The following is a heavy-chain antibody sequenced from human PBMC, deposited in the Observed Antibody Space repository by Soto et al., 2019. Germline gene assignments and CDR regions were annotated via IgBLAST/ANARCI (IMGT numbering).Heavy chain of an antibody. CDR3: ARGGERDCSGGSCYAPTAVYYGMDV. CDR1: GGSISSGGYY. J-gene: IGHJ6*02. Sequence: QVQLQESGPGLVKPSQTLSLTCTVSGGSISSGGYYWSWIRQHPGKGLEWIGYIYYSGSTYYNPYLKRRVTRSVDTSTNQFSLKLSSVTAADTAVYYCARGGERDCSGGSCYAPTAVYYGMDVWGQGTTVTVSS. V-gene: IGHV4-31*03. D-gene: IGHD2-15*01. CDR2: IYYSGST.